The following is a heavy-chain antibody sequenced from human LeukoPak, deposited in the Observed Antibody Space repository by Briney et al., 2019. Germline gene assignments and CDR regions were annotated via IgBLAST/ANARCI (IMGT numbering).Heavy chain of an antibody. D-gene: IGHD6-13*01. CDR1: GYTFTSYD. Sequence: GASVKVSCKASGYTFTSYDINWVRQATGQGLEWMGWMNPNSGNTGYAQKFQGRVTMTRNTSISTAYMELSSLRSEDTAVYYCARSPGAAAVRYYYYGMDVWGQGTTVTVSS. V-gene: IGHV1-8*01. J-gene: IGHJ6*02. CDR3: ARSPGAAAVRYYYYGMDV. CDR2: MNPNSGNT.